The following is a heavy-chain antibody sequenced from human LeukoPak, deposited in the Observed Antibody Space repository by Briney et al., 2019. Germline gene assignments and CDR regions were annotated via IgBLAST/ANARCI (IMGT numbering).Heavy chain of an antibody. Sequence: SETLSLTCTVSGGSISSYYWSWIRQPPGKRLEWIGYIYYSGSTNYNPSLKSRVTISVDTSKNQFSLKLSSVTAADTAVYYCARFHGVYCSSTSCYPVWFDPWGQGTLVTVSS. D-gene: IGHD2-2*01. CDR2: IYYSGST. J-gene: IGHJ5*02. V-gene: IGHV4-59*01. CDR1: GGSISSYY. CDR3: ARFHGVYCSSTSCYPVWFDP.